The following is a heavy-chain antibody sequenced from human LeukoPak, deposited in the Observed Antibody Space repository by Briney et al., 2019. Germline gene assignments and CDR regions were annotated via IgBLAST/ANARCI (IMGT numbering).Heavy chain of an antibody. CDR1: GYTFTSYY. Sequence: ASVKVSCKASGYTFTSYYMHWVRQAPGQGLEWMGIINPSGGSTSYAQKFQGRVTITADESTSTAYMELSSLRSEDTAVYYCARGNPIAVAGRKGYYFDYWGQGTLVTVSS. V-gene: IGHV1-46*01. CDR2: INPSGGST. D-gene: IGHD6-19*01. CDR3: ARGNPIAVAGRKGYYFDY. J-gene: IGHJ4*02.